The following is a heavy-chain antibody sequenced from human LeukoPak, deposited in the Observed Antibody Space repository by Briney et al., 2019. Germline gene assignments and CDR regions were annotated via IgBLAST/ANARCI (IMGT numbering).Heavy chain of an antibody. D-gene: IGHD6-19*01. CDR3: ARSTIAVAGTFDY. Sequence: SETLSLTCTVSGGSITSGNYYWGWIRQPPGKGLEWIGSIYYSGDTYYNPSLKSRVTMSVDTSKNQFSLKLSSVTAADTAVYYCARSTIAVAGTFDYWGQGTLVTVSS. J-gene: IGHJ4*02. CDR1: GGSITSGNYY. CDR2: IYYSGDT. V-gene: IGHV4-39*07.